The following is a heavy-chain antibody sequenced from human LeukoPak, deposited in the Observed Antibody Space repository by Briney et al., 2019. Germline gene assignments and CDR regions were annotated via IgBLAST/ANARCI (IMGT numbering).Heavy chain of an antibody. J-gene: IGHJ4*02. CDR1: AGSISSYY. CDR2: IYYSGST. CDR3: ARAPPDYDILTGSVTD. Sequence: PSETLSLTYTGSAGSISSYYWGWLLHPPGKGRKWIGYIYYSGSTNYNPSLKSRVTISVGTSKNQFSLKLSSVTAADTAVYYCARAPPDYDILTGSVTDWGQGTLVTVSS. D-gene: IGHD3-9*01. V-gene: IGHV4-59*08.